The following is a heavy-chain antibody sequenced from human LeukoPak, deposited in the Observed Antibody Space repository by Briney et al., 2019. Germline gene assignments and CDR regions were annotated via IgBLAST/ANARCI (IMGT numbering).Heavy chain of an antibody. D-gene: IGHD6-19*01. Sequence: GGSLRLSCAASGFTFSNAWMSWVRQAPGKGLEWVGRIKSKTDGGTTDYAAPVKGRFTISRDDSKNTLYLQMNSLKTEDTAVYYCTTPGYSSGWYDLDYWGQGTLVTASS. V-gene: IGHV3-15*01. CDR1: GFTFSNAW. J-gene: IGHJ4*02. CDR2: IKSKTDGGTT. CDR3: TTPGYSSGWYDLDY.